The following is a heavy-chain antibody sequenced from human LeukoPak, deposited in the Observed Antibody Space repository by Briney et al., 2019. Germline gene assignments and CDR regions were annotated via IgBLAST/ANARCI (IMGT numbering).Heavy chain of an antibody. Sequence: ASVKVSCKASGGTFSSYAISWVRQAPGQGLEWMGGIIPIFGTANYAQKFQGRVTITTDESTSTAYMELSSLRSEDTAVYCCARAGVVVAADLYYFDYWGQGTLVTVSS. CDR2: IIPIFGTA. CDR3: ARAGVVVAADLYYFDY. D-gene: IGHD2-15*01. V-gene: IGHV1-69*05. CDR1: GGTFSSYA. J-gene: IGHJ4*02.